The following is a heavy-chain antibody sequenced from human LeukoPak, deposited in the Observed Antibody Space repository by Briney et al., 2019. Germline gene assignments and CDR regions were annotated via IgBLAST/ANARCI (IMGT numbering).Heavy chain of an antibody. CDR2: ITSGGAP. D-gene: IGHD6-13*01. J-gene: IGHJ6*02. CDR1: GLTFSSYD. Sequence: GGSLRLSCAASGLTFSSYDMHWVRQATGKGLEWGSSITSGGAPYYAGSVKGRFTISRENVQGSLYLQMDSLRAGGTAVYYCTRSYPAAGTPGYYHGLDVWGQGTTVTVSS. CDR3: TRSYPAAGTPGYYHGLDV. V-gene: IGHV3-13*05.